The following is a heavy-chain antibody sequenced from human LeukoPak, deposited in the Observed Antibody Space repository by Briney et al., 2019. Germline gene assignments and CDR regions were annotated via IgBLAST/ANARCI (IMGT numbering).Heavy chain of an antibody. D-gene: IGHD6-13*01. V-gene: IGHV4-59*06. CDR3: AREIAAAGIDWFDP. Sequence: SETLSLTCTVSGGSISSYYWSWIRQPPGKGLEWIGYIYYSGSTYYNPSLKSRVTISVDTSKNQFSLKLSSVTAADTAVYYCAREIAAAGIDWFDPWGQGTLVTVSP. CDR2: IYYSGST. CDR1: GGSISSYY. J-gene: IGHJ5*02.